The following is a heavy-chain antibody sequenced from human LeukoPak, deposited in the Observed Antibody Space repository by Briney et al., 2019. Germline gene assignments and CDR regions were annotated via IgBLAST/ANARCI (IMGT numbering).Heavy chain of an antibody. D-gene: IGHD6-13*01. Sequence: GGSLRLSCAASGFTFSSYGMHWVRQAPGKGLEWVAVIWYDGSNKYYADSVKGRFTISRDNSKNTLYLQTNSLRAEDTAVYYCARGQLGLHYFDYWGQGTLVTVSS. CDR3: ARGQLGLHYFDY. CDR1: GFTFSSYG. CDR2: IWYDGSNK. V-gene: IGHV3-33*01. J-gene: IGHJ4*02.